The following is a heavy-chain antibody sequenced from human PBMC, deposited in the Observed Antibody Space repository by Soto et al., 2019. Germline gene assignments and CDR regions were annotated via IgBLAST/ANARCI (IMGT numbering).Heavy chain of an antibody. J-gene: IGHJ6*02. CDR3: ARVGRGEDSSSWYGEGYYYYGMDV. CDR1: GYTFTSYA. Sequence: ASVKVSCKASGYTFTSYAMHWVLQAPGQRLEWMGWINAGNGNTKYSQKFQGRVTITRDTSASTAYMELSSLRSEDTAVYYCARVGRGEDSSSWYGEGYYYYGMDVWGQGTTVTVSS. V-gene: IGHV1-3*01. CDR2: INAGNGNT. D-gene: IGHD6-13*01.